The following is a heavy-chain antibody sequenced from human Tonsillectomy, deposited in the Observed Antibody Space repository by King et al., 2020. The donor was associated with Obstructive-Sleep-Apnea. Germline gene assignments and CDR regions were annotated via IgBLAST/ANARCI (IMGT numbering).Heavy chain of an antibody. V-gene: IGHV3-9*01. J-gene: IGHJ4*02. CDR3: AKDIRSSGSYFDY. CDR2: ISWNSGSI. CDR1: GFTFDDYA. D-gene: IGHD1-26*01. Sequence: VQLVESGGGLVQPGRSLRLSCAASGFTFDDYAMHWVRQAPGKGLEWVSGISWNSGSIGYAASVKGRFTISRDNAKNSLYLQMNSLRAEDTALYYCAKDIRSSGSYFDYWGQGTLVTVSS.